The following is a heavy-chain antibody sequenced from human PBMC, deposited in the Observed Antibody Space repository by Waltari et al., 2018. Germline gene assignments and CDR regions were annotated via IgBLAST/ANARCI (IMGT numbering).Heavy chain of an antibody. D-gene: IGHD2-2*01. Sequence: QVQLQESGPGLVKPSGTLSLTCAVSGDSISGNYWGSWVRQSPEKGLEWIGQVHHRGKTHYNPSRQSRVAISVDKPKNQFSLNLNSVTAADTAIYYCAGDRAIGLFFDYWGRGTLVTVSS. V-gene: IGHV4-4*02. J-gene: IGHJ4*02. CDR2: VHHRGKT. CDR1: GDSISGNYW. CDR3: AGDRAIGLFFDY.